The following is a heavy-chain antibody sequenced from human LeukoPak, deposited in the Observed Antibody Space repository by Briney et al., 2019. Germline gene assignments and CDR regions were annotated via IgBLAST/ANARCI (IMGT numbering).Heavy chain of an antibody. CDR2: IWYDGSNK. J-gene: IGHJ4*02. Sequence: PGRSLRLSCAASGFTFSSYGMHWVRQAPGKGLEWVAVIWYDGSNKYYGDSVKGRFTISRDNSKNTLYLQMNSLRAEDTAVYYCAKDHSPKWLRLFDYWGQGTLVTVSS. V-gene: IGHV3-33*06. CDR3: AKDHSPKWLRLFDY. CDR1: GFTFSSYG. D-gene: IGHD5-12*01.